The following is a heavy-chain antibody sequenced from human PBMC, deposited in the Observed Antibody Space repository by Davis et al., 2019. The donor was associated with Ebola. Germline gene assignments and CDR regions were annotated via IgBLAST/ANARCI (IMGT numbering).Heavy chain of an antibody. Sequence: PGGSLRLSCSASGFTFSSYATHWVRQAPGKGLEYVSAISSNGGSTYYADSVKGRFTISRDNSKNTLYLQMSSLRAEDTAVYYCARDRGFFWFDPWGQGTLVTVSS. V-gene: IGHV3-64D*08. J-gene: IGHJ5*02. CDR2: ISSNGGST. CDR1: GFTFSSYA. D-gene: IGHD1-26*01. CDR3: ARDRGFFWFDP.